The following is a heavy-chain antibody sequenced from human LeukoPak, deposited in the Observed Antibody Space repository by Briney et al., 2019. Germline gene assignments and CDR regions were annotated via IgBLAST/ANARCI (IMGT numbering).Heavy chain of an antibody. Sequence: ASVKVSCKASGYTFTSYGISWVRQAPGQGLEWMGWINPNSGGTHFAQEFQGRVTLTRDTSIDTAYMELSRLTSDDTAVYYCAREIQIWHADFDYWGQGTLVTVSS. CDR2: INPNSGGT. CDR3: AREIQIWHADFDY. V-gene: IGHV1-2*02. J-gene: IGHJ4*02. CDR1: GYTFTSYG. D-gene: IGHD5-18*01.